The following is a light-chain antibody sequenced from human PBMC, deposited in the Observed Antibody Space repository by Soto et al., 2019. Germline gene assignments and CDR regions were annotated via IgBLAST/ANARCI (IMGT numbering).Light chain of an antibody. CDR3: ATWDDSLNGPL. CDR1: NVGNKA. Sequence: QSVLTQPPSVSEAPGQRVTISCSGSNVGNKAVNWYQQVPGTAPKLLIYDNTNRPSGVSVRFSGSKSGTSASLAISGLQSEDEAIYYCATWDDSLNGPLFGGGTKVTVL. J-gene: IGLJ2*01. V-gene: IGLV1-36*01. CDR2: DNT.